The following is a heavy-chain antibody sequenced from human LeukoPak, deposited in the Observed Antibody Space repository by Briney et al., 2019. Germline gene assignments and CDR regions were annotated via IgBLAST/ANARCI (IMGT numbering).Heavy chain of an antibody. V-gene: IGHV4-59*01. CDR2: IYYSGST. J-gene: IGHJ5*02. CDR3: ARAGYSSGWDLFDP. D-gene: IGHD6-19*01. Sequence: SETLSLTCTVSGGSISSYYWSWIRQPPGKGLEWIGYIYYSGSTNYNPSLKSRVTISVDTSKNQFSLKLSSVTAADTAVYYCARAGYSSGWDLFDPWGQGTLVTVSS. CDR1: GGSISSYY.